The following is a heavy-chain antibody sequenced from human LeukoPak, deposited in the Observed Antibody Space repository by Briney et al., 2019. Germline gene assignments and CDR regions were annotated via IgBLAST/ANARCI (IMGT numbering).Heavy chain of an antibody. D-gene: IGHD2-2*01. J-gene: IGHJ4*02. V-gene: IGHV4-59*01. CDR2: IHYSGST. CDR3: ARVASCCCDFEY. Sequence: PSETLSLTCTVSGGSISSYYWSWIRQPPGKGLEWIGYIHYSGSTNYNPSLRSRVTISVDTSKNQFSLKLSSVTAADTAVYYCARVASCCCDFEYWGQGTLVTVSS. CDR1: GGSISSYY.